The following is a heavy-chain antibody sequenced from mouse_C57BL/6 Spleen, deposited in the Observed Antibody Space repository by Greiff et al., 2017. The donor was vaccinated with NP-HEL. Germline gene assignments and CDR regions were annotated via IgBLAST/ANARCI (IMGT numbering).Heavy chain of an antibody. CDR3: ARNPTYYGGLGGTYFDY. D-gene: IGHD1-2*01. Sequence: ESGPGILQSSQTLSLTCSFSGFSLSTSGMGVSWIRQPSGKGLEWLAHIYWDDDKRYNPSLMSRLTILKATSRNQLFLKITSVDTAETATYYCARNPTYYGGLGGTYFDYWGQGTTLTVSS. CDR1: GFSLSTSGMG. CDR2: IYWDDDK. J-gene: IGHJ2*01. V-gene: IGHV8-12*01.